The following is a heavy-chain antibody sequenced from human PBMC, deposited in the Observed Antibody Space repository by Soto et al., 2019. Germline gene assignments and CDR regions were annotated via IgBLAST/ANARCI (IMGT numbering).Heavy chain of an antibody. D-gene: IGHD3-10*01. V-gene: IGHV4-59*01. CDR1: GGSISSYY. Sequence: SETLSLTCTVSGGSISSYYWSWIRQPPGKGLEWIRYIYYSGSTNYNPSLKSRVTISVDTSKNQFSLKLSSVTAADTAVYYCARAPRGNYGYPSYFDYWGQGTLVTVSS. CDR2: IYYSGST. J-gene: IGHJ4*02. CDR3: ARAPRGNYGYPSYFDY.